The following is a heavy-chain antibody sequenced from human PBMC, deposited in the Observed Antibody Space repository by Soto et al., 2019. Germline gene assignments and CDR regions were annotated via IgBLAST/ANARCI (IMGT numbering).Heavy chain of an antibody. J-gene: IGHJ4*02. D-gene: IGHD6-13*01. CDR1: GYSFTSYW. V-gene: IGHV5-10-1*01. Sequence: EVQLVQSGAEVKKPGESLRISCKGSGYSFTSYWISWVRQMPGKGLEWMGRIDPSDSYTNYSPSFQGQVTISADKSISTADLQWSSLEASDTAMYYCARLQPAAGDNDLTFDYWGQGTLVTVSS. CDR3: ARLQPAAGDNDLTFDY. CDR2: IDPSDSYT.